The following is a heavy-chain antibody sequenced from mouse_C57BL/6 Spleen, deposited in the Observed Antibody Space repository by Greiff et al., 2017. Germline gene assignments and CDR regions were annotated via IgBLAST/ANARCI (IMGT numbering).Heavy chain of an antibody. Sequence: QVQLQQPGAELVMPGASVKLSCKASGYTFTSYWMPWVKQRPGQGLAWIGAIDPSDSYTNYNHTFKGQSTLTVDNSTSTAYMQLSSLTSEDSAVYYCARRYYGNYWDVWGTGTTVTVSA. CDR1: GYTFTSYW. V-gene: IGHV1-69*01. CDR3: ARRYYGNYWDV. D-gene: IGHD2-1*01. CDR2: IDPSDSYT. J-gene: IGHJ1*03.